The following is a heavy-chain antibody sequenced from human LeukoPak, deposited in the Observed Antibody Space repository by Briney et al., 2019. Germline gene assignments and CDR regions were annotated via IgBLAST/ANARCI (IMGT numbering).Heavy chain of an antibody. CDR1: GFPLSCYS. D-gene: IGHD6-6*01. V-gene: IGHV3-48*04. CDR2: ISSSSSTI. Sequence: GSLRLTCAASGFPLSCYSMNWVRQDPGEGLEWVSYISSSSSTIYYADSVKGRFTISRDNAKNSLYLQMNSLRAEDTAVYYCARVSDSSSWVWGQGTLVTVSS. J-gene: IGHJ4*02. CDR3: ARVSDSSSWV.